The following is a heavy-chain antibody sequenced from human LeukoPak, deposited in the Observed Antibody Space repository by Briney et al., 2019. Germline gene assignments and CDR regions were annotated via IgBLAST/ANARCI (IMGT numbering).Heavy chain of an antibody. Sequence: TGGSLRLSCAASGFTFSNYAMSWVRPAPGKGLEWVSGISGSGGHTYYADSVKGRFTISRDNSKNTLYLEMNSLRAEDTALYYCAKSLVLRKSRGYWGQGTLVTVSS. CDR3: AKSLVLRKSRGY. CDR2: ISGSGGHT. V-gene: IGHV3-23*01. CDR1: GFTFSNYA. D-gene: IGHD3-16*02. J-gene: IGHJ4*02.